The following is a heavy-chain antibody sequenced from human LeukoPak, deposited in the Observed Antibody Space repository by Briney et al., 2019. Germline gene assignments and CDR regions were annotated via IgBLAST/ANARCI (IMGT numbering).Heavy chain of an antibody. CDR2: ISYDGNDK. Sequence: PGGSLRLSCAASGFTFSNYAMSWVRQAPGKGLEWVAVISYDGNDKYYADSVKGRFTISRDISKNTLYLQMDTLRTEDTAVYYCAKDSVWFGDLLGGMDVWGQGTTVTVSS. D-gene: IGHD3-10*01. CDR3: AKDSVWFGDLLGGMDV. V-gene: IGHV3-30*18. J-gene: IGHJ6*02. CDR1: GFTFSNYA.